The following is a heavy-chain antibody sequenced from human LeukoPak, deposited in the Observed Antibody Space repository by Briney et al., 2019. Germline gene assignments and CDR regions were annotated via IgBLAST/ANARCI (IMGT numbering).Heavy chain of an antibody. D-gene: IGHD1-26*01. CDR2: VSLTGLT. V-gene: IGHV4-4*02. Sequence: TSETLSLTCGVSGGSITRTNWWSWVRQPPGQGLEWIGEVSLTGLTNYNPSLSSRVIMALDTSKNHLSLNLTSVTAADTAVYYCTRESGAFSPFGYWGQGTLVTVPS. J-gene: IGHJ4*02. CDR1: GGSITRTNW. CDR3: TRESGAFSPFGY.